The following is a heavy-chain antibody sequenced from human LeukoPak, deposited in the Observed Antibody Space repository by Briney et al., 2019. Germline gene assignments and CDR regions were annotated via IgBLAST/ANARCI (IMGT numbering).Heavy chain of an antibody. V-gene: IGHV4-59*11. CDR2: IYYSGST. CDR3: ARDRSSGFNWFDP. Sequence: SETLSLTCTVSGGSISSHYWSWIRQPPGKGLEWIGYIYYSGSTNYNPSLKSRVTISVDTSKNQFSLKLSSVTAADTAVYYCARDRSSGFNWFDPWGQGTLVTVSS. D-gene: IGHD6-25*01. J-gene: IGHJ5*02. CDR1: GGSISSHY.